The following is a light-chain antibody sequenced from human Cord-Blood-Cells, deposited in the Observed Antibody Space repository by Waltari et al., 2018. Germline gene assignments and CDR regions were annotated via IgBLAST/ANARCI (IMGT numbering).Light chain of an antibody. CDR3: SSYTSSSTRV. J-gene: IGLJ3*02. CDR1: SSDVGGSNY. Sequence: QSALTQPVSVSGSPGQSITISCTGTSSDVGGSNYVSWYQQHPGKAPKLMIYDVSNRPSGVASRFSGSKPGNTASLTISGLQAEDEADYYCSSYTSSSTRVFGGGTKLTVL. CDR2: DVS. V-gene: IGLV2-14*03.